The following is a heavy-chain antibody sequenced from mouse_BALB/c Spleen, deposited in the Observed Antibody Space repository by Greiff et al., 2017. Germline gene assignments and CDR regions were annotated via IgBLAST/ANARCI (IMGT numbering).Heavy chain of an antibody. V-gene: IGHV3-2*02. CDR3: ARSYYRYDGEGAAMDY. J-gene: IGHJ4*01. D-gene: IGHD2-14*01. Sequence: EVKLMESGPGLVKPSQSLSLTCTVTGYSITSDYAWNWIRQFPGNKLEWMGYISYSGSTSYNPSLKSRISITRDTSKNQFFLQLNSVTTEDTATYYCARSYYRYDGEGAAMDYWGQGTSVTVSS. CDR2: ISYSGST. CDR1: GYSITSDYA.